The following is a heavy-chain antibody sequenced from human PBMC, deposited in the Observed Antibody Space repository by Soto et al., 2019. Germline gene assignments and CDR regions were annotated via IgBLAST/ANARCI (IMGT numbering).Heavy chain of an antibody. CDR2: MSFDGSKA. CDR3: ARGPPGVVPGAIGSGGMDV. J-gene: IGHJ6*02. V-gene: IGHV3-30*04. D-gene: IGHD2-2*01. CDR1: GFTLSSYA. Sequence: QVQLVESGVGVVQPGRSLSLSCAASGFTLSSYAVHWVRQAPGKGLEWVAVMSFDGSKASHADSVKCRFTISRDNSKNTVSLQMNSLRVEDSAVYYCARGPPGVVPGAIGSGGMDVWGQGTTVTVSS.